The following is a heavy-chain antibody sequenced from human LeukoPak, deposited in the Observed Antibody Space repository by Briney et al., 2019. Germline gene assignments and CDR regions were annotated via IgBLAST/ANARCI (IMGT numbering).Heavy chain of an antibody. V-gene: IGHV3-30*18. D-gene: IGHD4-17*01. CDR1: GFTFSSYG. J-gene: IGHJ4*02. CDR2: ISYDGDNK. Sequence: GGSLRLSCAASGFTFSSYGMHWVRQAPGKGLEWVAVISYDGDNKYFADSVKGRFAISRDNSKNTLYLQMNSLRGEDTAVYYCANGNNGDYVRLDYWGQGTLVTVSS. CDR3: ANGNNGDYVRLDY.